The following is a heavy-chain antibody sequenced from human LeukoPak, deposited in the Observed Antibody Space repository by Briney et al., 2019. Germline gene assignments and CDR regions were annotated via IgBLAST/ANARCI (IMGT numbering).Heavy chain of an antibody. J-gene: IGHJ5*02. CDR1: GGSISSFY. D-gene: IGHD5-18*01. V-gene: IGHV4-59*01. Sequence: SETLSLTCTVSGGSISSFYWSWIRQPPGKGLEYIGYIYNSGSTNYSPSLKSRVTISVDTSKNQFSLKLSSVTTADTAVYYCARGTQLWLPTNWFDPWGQGTLVTVSS. CDR2: IYNSGST. CDR3: ARGTQLWLPTNWFDP.